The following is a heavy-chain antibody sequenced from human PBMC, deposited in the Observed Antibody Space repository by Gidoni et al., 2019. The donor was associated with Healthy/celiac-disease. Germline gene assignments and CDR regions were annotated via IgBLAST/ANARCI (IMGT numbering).Heavy chain of an antibody. CDR3: ARATLLDYYGSSWVDY. V-gene: IGHV4-39*01. Sequence: QLQLQESGPGLVKPSETLSLTCTVSGGSISSSSYYWGWIRQPPGKGLEWIGSIYYRGSTYYNPSLKSRVTISVDTSKNQFSLKLSSVTAADTAVYYCARATLLDYYGSSWVDYWGQGTLVTVSS. CDR1: GGSISSSSYY. J-gene: IGHJ4*02. CDR2: IYYRGST. D-gene: IGHD3-22*01.